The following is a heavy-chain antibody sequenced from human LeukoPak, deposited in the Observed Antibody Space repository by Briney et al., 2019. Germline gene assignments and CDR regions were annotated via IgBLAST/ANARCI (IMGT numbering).Heavy chain of an antibody. J-gene: IGHJ4*02. V-gene: IGHV1-69*02. CDR2: IIPIFGIA. Sequence: SLKVSCKASGGTFSSYTISWVRQAPGQGLEWMGRIIPIFGIANYAQTFQGRVTITADKSTSTAYIELSSLGSEDTAGYYCAGGDGVDYWGQGTLVTVSS. CDR1: GGTFSSYT. CDR3: AGGDGVDY. D-gene: IGHD5-24*01.